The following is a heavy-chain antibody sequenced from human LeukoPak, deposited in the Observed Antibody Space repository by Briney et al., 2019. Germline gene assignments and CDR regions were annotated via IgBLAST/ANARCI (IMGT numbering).Heavy chain of an antibody. J-gene: IGHJ3*01. CDR2: ISGSGVRT. Sequence: GGSLRLSCAASGFTFSSYGMTWVRQAPGKGLEWVSWISGSGVRTDYADSVKGRFTISRDNAKNTLYLQMNSLGVEDTAVYYCAKGSREWELLDAFDFWGQGTMVTVSS. CDR3: AKGSREWELLDAFDF. D-gene: IGHD1-26*01. V-gene: IGHV3-23*01. CDR1: GFTFSSYG.